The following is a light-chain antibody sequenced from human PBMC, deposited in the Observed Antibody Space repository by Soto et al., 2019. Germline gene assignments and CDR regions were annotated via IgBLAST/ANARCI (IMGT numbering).Light chain of an antibody. Sequence: QSVLTQPASVSGSPGQSITISCTGTSSDIGGYNYVCWYQQLPGKVPKLIIYDVSNRPSGVSDRFSGSKSGNAASLTISGLQAEDEADYYCSSYTSTSTLYVFGTGTKLTVL. CDR1: SSDIGGYNY. CDR3: SSYTSTSTLYV. CDR2: DVS. J-gene: IGLJ1*01. V-gene: IGLV2-14*03.